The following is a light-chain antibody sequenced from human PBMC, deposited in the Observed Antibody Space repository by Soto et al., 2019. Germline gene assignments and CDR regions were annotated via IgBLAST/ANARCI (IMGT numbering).Light chain of an antibody. CDR3: QQRSGWPYT. CDR1: QSVDTS. CDR2: NTY. J-gene: IGKJ2*01. V-gene: IGKV3-11*01. Sequence: VLAQSPSTLSLSPGEGATLSCRASQSVDTSLAWYQQRPGQAPRLLIYNTYNRASGIPARFSGSGSGTDFALTISSLEPEDFAVYYCQQRSGWPYTFGQGTNLEI.